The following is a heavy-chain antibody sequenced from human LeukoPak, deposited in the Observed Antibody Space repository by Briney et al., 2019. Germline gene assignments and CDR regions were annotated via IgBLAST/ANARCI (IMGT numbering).Heavy chain of an antibody. Sequence: GGSLRLSCAASGFTFSSYAMSWVRQAPGKGLEWVSAISGSGGSTYYADSVKGRFTISRDNSKNTLYLQMNSLRAEDTAVYYCAKKLTAYCGGDCYSSFDYWGQGTLVTVSS. CDR1: GFTFSSYA. CDR2: ISGSGGST. J-gene: IGHJ4*02. CDR3: AKKLTAYCGGDCYSSFDY. D-gene: IGHD2-21*02. V-gene: IGHV3-23*01.